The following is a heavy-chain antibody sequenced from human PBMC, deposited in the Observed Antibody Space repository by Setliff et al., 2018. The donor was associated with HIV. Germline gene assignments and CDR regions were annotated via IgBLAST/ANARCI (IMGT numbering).Heavy chain of an antibody. Sequence: SETLSLTCTVSGGSISTYYWSWIRQPPGKGLEWIGSIYFTGSSDNNPSLKSRVTLSVDTSKHQSSPKLSSVTAADTAVYYCARVQMAYAAFDVWGQGTMVTVSS. CDR1: GGSISTYY. CDR3: ARVQMAYAAFDV. D-gene: IGHD4-17*01. V-gene: IGHV4-59*01. CDR2: IYFTGSS. J-gene: IGHJ3*01.